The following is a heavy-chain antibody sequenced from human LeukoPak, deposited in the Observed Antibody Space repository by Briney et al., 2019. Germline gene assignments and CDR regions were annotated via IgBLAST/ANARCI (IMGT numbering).Heavy chain of an antibody. Sequence: PGGSLRLSCAGSGFTFSSYALSWVRQAPGKGLEWVSAISDTGATTYDADSVKGRFTISRDNSRSTLYLQINSLRAEDTALYYCAKDTSIGRYCTSGVCSPFDYWGQGTLVTVSS. CDR1: GFTFSSYA. J-gene: IGHJ4*02. V-gene: IGHV3-23*01. D-gene: IGHD2-8*01. CDR3: AKDTSIGRYCTSGVCSPFDY. CDR2: ISDTGATT.